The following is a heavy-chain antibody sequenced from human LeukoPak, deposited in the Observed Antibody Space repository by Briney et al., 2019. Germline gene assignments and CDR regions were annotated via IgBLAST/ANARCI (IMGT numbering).Heavy chain of an antibody. D-gene: IGHD3-3*01. J-gene: IGHJ4*02. V-gene: IGHV2-5*01. CDR1: GFSLSTSGAG. CDR3: AHRPLDFWSGYYYFDY. CDR2: IYWNDDK. Sequence: ESGPTLVNPTQTLTLTCTFSGFSLSTSGAGVCWIRQPPGKALEWLALIYWNDDKRYSPSLKSRLTITKDTSKNQVVPTMTNMHPVDIATYYCAHRPLDFWSGYYYFDYWGQGTLVTVSS.